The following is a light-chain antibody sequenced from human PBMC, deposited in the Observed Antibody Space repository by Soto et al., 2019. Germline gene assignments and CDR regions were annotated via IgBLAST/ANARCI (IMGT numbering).Light chain of an antibody. CDR3: QQYTDWPLT. CDR2: GVS. Sequence: EIVLTHSPGTLSLSPWEIATLSCRASQSVTSNYLAWYQQKPGQAPRLLIYGVSSRATGVPDRFSGSGSGTDFTLTISRLEPEDFAVYYCQQYTDWPLTFGQGTKVDIK. J-gene: IGKJ1*01. CDR1: QSVTSNY. V-gene: IGKV3-20*01.